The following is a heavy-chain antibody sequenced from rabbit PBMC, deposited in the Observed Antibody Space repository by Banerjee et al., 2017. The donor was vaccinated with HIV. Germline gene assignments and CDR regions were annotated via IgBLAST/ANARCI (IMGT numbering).Heavy chain of an antibody. CDR1: GFSFSSSYW. Sequence: EESGGDLVKPEGSLTLTCTASGFSFSSSYWICWVRQAPGKGLEWIGCIYTGSGSTYYASWVNGRFTISKTSSTTVTLQMTSLTAADTATYFCARGVVVVLISRYYFNFWGPGTLVTVS. J-gene: IGHJ4*01. D-gene: IGHD1-1*01. CDR2: IYTGSGST. V-gene: IGHV1S45*01. CDR3: ARGVVVVLISRYYFNF.